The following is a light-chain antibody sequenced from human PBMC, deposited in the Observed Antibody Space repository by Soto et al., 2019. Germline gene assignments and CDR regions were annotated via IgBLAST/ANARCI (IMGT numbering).Light chain of an antibody. CDR1: QKINSF. V-gene: IGKV1-39*01. CDR2: SAS. Sequence: DIQMTQSPSSLSASVGDRVTITCRAGQKINSFLNWYQQKPGKAPKLLIYSASTLQSGVPSRFGGSGSATDFTLPISSLQPEDFAKYYCQQSYSTSWTFGQGTKVEIK. J-gene: IGKJ1*01. CDR3: QQSYSTSWT.